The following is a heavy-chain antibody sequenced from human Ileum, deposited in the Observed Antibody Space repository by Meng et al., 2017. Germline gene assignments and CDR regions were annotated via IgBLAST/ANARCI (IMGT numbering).Heavy chain of an antibody. V-gene: IGHV4-4*02. CDR1: GGSISSSFY. D-gene: IGHD2-15*01. CDR3: VRHGGKYFDS. J-gene: IGHJ4*02. Sequence: GRRQESGPGLVEPSGTLSLTCTVSGGSISSSFYWSWVRQSPGKGLEWIGQIYLAGSPNYNPSLESRVTISVDKSKNQFSLRLTSVTAADTAIFYCVRHGGKYFDSWGQGTLVTVSS. CDR2: IYLAGSP.